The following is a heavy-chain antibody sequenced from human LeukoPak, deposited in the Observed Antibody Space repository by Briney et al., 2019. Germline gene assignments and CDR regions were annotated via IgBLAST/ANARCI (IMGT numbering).Heavy chain of an antibody. CDR2: INHSGST. J-gene: IGHJ5*02. D-gene: IGHD3-16*01. CDR1: GGSFGGYY. V-gene: IGHV4-34*01. CDR3: ARGQFPQLRLNWFDL. Sequence: SETLSLTCAVYGGSFGGYYWSWIRQPPGKGLEWIGEINHSGSTNYNPSLKSRVTISVDTSKNQFSLKLSSVTAADTAVYYCARGQFPQLRLNWFDLWGQGTLVTVSS.